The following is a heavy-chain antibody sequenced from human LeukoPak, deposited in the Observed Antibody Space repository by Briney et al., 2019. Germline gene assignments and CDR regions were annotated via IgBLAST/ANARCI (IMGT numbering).Heavy chain of an antibody. CDR2: INDSGNT. J-gene: IGHJ4*02. D-gene: IGHD6-19*01. CDR1: SGSFNGYY. CDR3: ARRLVNDADSQVSDD. V-gene: IGHV4-34*01. Sequence: SETLSLTCAVYSGSFNGYYWSWIRQFPGKGVEWIGEINDSGNTNYNPSLKSRVTLSVDTSKNQFSLRLGSVTAADTAVYYCARRLVNDADSQVSDDWGQGILVTVSS.